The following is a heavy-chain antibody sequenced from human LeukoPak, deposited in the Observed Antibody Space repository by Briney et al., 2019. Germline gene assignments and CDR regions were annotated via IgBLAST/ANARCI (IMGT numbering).Heavy chain of an antibody. CDR1: GGSISLYY. Sequence: PSETLSLTCTVSGGSISLYYWNWIRQSPGKGLEWIGYIYNSGSTKYNPSLKSRVTISVDTSKNQFSLKLSSVTAADTAVYYCARLSSLANIAARGRTWLDPWGQGSLVTVSS. CDR3: ARLSSLANIAARGRTWLDP. D-gene: IGHD6-6*01. CDR2: IYNSGST. V-gene: IGHV4-59*01. J-gene: IGHJ5*02.